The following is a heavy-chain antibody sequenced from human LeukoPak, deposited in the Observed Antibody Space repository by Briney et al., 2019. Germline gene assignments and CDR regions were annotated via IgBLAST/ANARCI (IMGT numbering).Heavy chain of an antibody. V-gene: IGHV4-4*07. CDR1: GGSVNTYY. D-gene: IGHD6-19*01. CDR3: ARLRRDINDWYADDC. Sequence: SETLSLTCSDSGGSVNTYYWSWIRQSAGKGLEWIGRISITEGTNYNPSLKSRVSMSVDASKNQVSLKLGSVTAADTAVYYCARLRRDINDWYADDCWGQGTLVTVSS. CDR2: ISITEGT. J-gene: IGHJ4*02.